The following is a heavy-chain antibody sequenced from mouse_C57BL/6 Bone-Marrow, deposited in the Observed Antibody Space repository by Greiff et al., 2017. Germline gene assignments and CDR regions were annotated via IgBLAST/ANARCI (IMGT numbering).Heavy chain of an antibody. Sequence: QVQLQQSGAELVRPGASVTLSCKASGYTFTDYEMHWVKQTPVHGLEWIGAIDPETGGTAYNQKFKGKAILTADKSSSTAYMELRSLTSEDSAVYYCTRPVYYYGSGYGYWGQGTTLTVSS. CDR1: GYTFTDYE. V-gene: IGHV1-15*01. CDR3: TRPVYYYGSGYGY. D-gene: IGHD1-1*01. J-gene: IGHJ2*01. CDR2: IDPETGGT.